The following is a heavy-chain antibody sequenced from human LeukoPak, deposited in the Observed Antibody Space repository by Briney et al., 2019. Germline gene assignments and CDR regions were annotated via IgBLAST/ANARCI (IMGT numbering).Heavy chain of an antibody. D-gene: IGHD2-2*01. CDR1: GYSFTSYW. CDR2: IYSGDSET. J-gene: IGHJ4*01. V-gene: IGHV5-51*01. CDR3: ARSGTSWYEFDY. Sequence: GESLKISCKASGYSFTSYWIGWVRQMPGKGLEWMGIIYSGDSETRYSPSFQGQVTISADKSLSNAYLQWSSLKASDTAMYFCARSGTSWYEFDYWGHGTLITVSS.